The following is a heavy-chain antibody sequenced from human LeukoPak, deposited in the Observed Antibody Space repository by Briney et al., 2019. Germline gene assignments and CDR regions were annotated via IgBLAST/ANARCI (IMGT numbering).Heavy chain of an antibody. CDR1: GYISTSYW. Sequence: GESLKISCKGSGYISTSYWIGWVRQMPGKGLEWMGIIYPGDSDTRYSPSFQGQVTISADKSISTAYLQWSSLKASDTAMYYCARQSVFTMVPLMYDAFEIWGQGTMVTVSS. CDR2: IYPGDSDT. D-gene: IGHD3-10*01. V-gene: IGHV5-51*01. J-gene: IGHJ3*02. CDR3: ARQSVFTMVPLMYDAFEI.